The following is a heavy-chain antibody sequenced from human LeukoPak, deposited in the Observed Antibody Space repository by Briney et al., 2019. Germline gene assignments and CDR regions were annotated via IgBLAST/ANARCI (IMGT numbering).Heavy chain of an antibody. Sequence: GESLKISCNGSGYSFTSYWIGWVRQMPGKGLEWMGIIYPGDSDTRYSPSFQGQVTISADKSISTAYLQWSSLKASDTAMYYCARPSYYDSSRGDAFDIWGQGTMVAVSS. CDR1: GYSFTSYW. J-gene: IGHJ3*02. CDR2: IYPGDSDT. V-gene: IGHV5-51*01. D-gene: IGHD3-22*01. CDR3: ARPSYYDSSRGDAFDI.